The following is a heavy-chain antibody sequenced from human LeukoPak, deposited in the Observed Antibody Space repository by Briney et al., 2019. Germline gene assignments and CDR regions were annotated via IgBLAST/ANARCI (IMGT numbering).Heavy chain of an antibody. CDR2: IINILGTV. Sequence: GASVKVFCKASGGTFSNCAFSWVRPAPGQGLEWMGGIINILGTVKYAQKFQGRVSITTDESTSTTYMELSSLNSDDTALYYCARGTNWLGPWGQGTLVTVSS. V-gene: IGHV1-69*05. CDR3: ARGTNWLGP. J-gene: IGHJ5*02. CDR1: GGTFSNCA.